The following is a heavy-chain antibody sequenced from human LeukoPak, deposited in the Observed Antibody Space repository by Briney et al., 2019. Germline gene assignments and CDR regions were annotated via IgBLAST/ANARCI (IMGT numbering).Heavy chain of an antibody. J-gene: IGHJ4*02. V-gene: IGHV3-74*01. Sequence: PGGSLRLSCAASGFTFRRNWMHWVRQAPGKGLVWVSRINSDGSVTDYADSVKGRFTISRDNGEKTLYLHMDSLRAEDTAVYYCVRPSESWLGQGLWGQGTLVTVSS. CDR1: GFTFRRNW. CDR3: VRPSESWLGQGL. D-gene: IGHD6-25*01. CDR2: INSDGSVT.